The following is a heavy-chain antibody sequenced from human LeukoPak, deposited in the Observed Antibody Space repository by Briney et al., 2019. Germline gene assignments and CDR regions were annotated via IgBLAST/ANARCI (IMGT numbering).Heavy chain of an antibody. D-gene: IGHD2-2*02. V-gene: IGHV4-4*02. CDR1: GXSISSQNW. Sequence: SETLSLTCAVSGXSISSQNWWSWVRPPPGKGLEWRGQIFHSGSTHYNPSLKSRVTISVDKSKNHFSLNLSSVTAADTAVYYCAKGDIPNWFDPWGQGTLVTVSS. CDR3: AKGDIPNWFDP. J-gene: IGHJ5*02. CDR2: IFHSGST.